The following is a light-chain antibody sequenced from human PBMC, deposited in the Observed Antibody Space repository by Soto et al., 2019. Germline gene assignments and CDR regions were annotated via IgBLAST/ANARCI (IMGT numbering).Light chain of an antibody. V-gene: IGLV1-44*01. Sequence: QSVLTQPPSASGTPGQRVTIYCSGSNSNLGNNPVNWYQQFPGTAPKLLIYSNNQRPSGVPDRFSGSKSGTSASLAISGLQSEDEAEYYCAAWDGSLSGLVFGGGTKLTVL. J-gene: IGLJ2*01. CDR2: SNN. CDR3: AAWDGSLSGLV. CDR1: NSNLGNNP.